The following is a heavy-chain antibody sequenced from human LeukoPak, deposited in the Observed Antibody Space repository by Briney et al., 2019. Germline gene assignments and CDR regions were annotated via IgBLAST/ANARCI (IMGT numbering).Heavy chain of an antibody. J-gene: IGHJ3*02. CDR3: ARGIEYYYDSSGSSRDAFDI. CDR2: IIPIFGTA. CDR1: GGTFSIYA. V-gene: IGHV1-69*13. Sequence: ASVKVSCKASGGTFSIYAISWVRQAPGQGLEWMGGIIPIFGTANYAQKFQGRVTITADESTSTAYMELSSLRSEDTAVYYCARGIEYYYDSSGSSRDAFDIWGQGTMVTVSS. D-gene: IGHD3-22*01.